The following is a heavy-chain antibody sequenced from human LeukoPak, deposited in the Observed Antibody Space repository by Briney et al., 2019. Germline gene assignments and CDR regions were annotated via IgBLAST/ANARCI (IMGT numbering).Heavy chain of an antibody. CDR2: IDPDGSET. V-gene: IGHV3-7*01. CDR3: ARIWYFGDNNWRYFDY. J-gene: IGHJ4*02. Sequence: GGSLRLSCAASGFTFNNYWMSRVRQAPGKGLEWVANIDPDGSETQYVDSVKGRFTTSRDNAKNSLFLQMNGLRAEDTAIYYCARIWYFGDNNWRYFDYWGQGTLVTVSS. CDR1: GFTFNNYW. D-gene: IGHD1-20*01.